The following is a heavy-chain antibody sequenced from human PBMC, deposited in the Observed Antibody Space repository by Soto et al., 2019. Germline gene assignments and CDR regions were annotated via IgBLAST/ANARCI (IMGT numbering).Heavy chain of an antibody. D-gene: IGHD1-1*01. Sequence: ASVKVSCKASGYTFTGYYMHWVRQAPGQGLEWMGWTNPNSGGTNYAQKFQGWVTMTRDTSISTAYMELSRLRSDDTAVYYCASSGWNEKRNWFDPWGQGTXVTVSS. CDR2: TNPNSGGT. V-gene: IGHV1-2*04. CDR1: GYTFTGYY. J-gene: IGHJ5*02. CDR3: ASSGWNEKRNWFDP.